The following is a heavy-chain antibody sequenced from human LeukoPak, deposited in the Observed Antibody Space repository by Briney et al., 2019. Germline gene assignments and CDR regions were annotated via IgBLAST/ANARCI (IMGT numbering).Heavy chain of an antibody. CDR2: ISSSSSYI. CDR3: AKEGYSSMDV. V-gene: IGHV3-21*01. CDR1: GFTFSSYS. D-gene: IGHD6-13*01. J-gene: IGHJ6*02. Sequence: GGSLRLSCAASGFTFSSYSMNWVRQAPGKGLGWVSSISSSSSYIYYADSVKGRFTISRDNAKNSLYLQTNSLRAEDTAVYYCAKEGYSSMDVWGQGTTVTVSS.